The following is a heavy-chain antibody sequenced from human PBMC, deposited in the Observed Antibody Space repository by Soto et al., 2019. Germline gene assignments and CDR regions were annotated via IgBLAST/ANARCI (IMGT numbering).Heavy chain of an antibody. CDR1: GGTFSSYT. Sequence: QVQLVHSGAEVKKPGSSVKVSCKASGGTFSSYTISWVRQAPGQGLEWMGRIIPILGIANYAQKFQGRVTITADKSTSTADMALSSLSAEDTAVYYCARAWQIVPQFDCWGQGALVTVSS. CDR3: ARAWQIVPQFDC. CDR2: IIPILGIA. D-gene: IGHD6-6*01. V-gene: IGHV1-69*02. J-gene: IGHJ4*02.